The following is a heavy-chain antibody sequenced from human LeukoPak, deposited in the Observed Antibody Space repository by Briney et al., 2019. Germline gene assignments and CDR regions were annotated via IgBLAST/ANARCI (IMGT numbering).Heavy chain of an antibody. D-gene: IGHD3-9*01. CDR1: GGSFSGYY. V-gene: IGHV4-34*01. CDR3: ARLLTLRYFDWLPSNRDWFDP. Sequence: SETLSLTCAVYGGSFSGYYWSWIRQPPGKGLEWIGEINHGGSTNYNPSLKSRVTISVDTSKNQFSLKLSSVTAADTAVYYCARLLTLRYFDWLPSNRDWFDPWGQGTLVTVSS. CDR2: INHGGST. J-gene: IGHJ5*02.